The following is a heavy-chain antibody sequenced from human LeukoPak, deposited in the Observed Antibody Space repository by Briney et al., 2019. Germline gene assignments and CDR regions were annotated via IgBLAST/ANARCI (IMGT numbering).Heavy chain of an antibody. J-gene: IGHJ6*02. D-gene: IGHD6-13*01. V-gene: IGHV3-23*01. CDR1: GFIFGTYA. CDR3: AKVGAAGTNDYYGMDV. CDR2: ISGSGRST. Sequence: PGGSLRLSCAASGFIFGTYAMSWVRQAPGKGLEWVSAISGSGRSTYYADSVKGRFTISRDNSKNTLYLQMNSLRAEDTAVYYCAKVGAAGTNDYYGMDVWGQGTTVTVSS.